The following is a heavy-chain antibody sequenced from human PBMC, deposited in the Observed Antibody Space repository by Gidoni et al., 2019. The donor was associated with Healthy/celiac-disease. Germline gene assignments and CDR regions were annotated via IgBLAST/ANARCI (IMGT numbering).Heavy chain of an antibody. D-gene: IGHD3-22*01. J-gene: IGHJ4*02. Sequence: EVHLVESGGGVVQPGGSLRLSCPASGFTFDDYAMHWVRQAPGKGLEWVSLISGDGGSKYYADSVNGRFNISRDNSKNSLYLKMNSLRTEDTALYYCAKDPYYYDSSGIFDYWGQGTLVTVSS. CDR1: GFTFDDYA. V-gene: IGHV3-43*02. CDR2: ISGDGGSK. CDR3: AKDPYYYDSSGIFDY.